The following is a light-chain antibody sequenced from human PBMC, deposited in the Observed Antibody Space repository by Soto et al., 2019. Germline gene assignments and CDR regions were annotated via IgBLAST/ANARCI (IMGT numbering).Light chain of an antibody. CDR1: QSISSNF. CDR3: QQYRSWPRT. CDR2: GAS. J-gene: IGKJ1*01. Sequence: EIVLTQSPGTLSLSPGEGATLSCRASQSISSNFLAWYQQKRGQAPRLLIYGASTRATDMPGTFSGRGSGTEFTLTITSLRPEDFGVYYCQQYRSWPRTFGQGTKVEIK. V-gene: IGKV3-15*01.